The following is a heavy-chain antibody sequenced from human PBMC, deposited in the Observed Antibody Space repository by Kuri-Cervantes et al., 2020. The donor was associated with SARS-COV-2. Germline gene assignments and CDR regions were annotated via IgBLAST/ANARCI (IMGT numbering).Heavy chain of an antibody. J-gene: IGHJ4*02. V-gene: IGHV3-30*18. CDR3: AKDGAGAHDF. CDR2: ISYDGNNK. D-gene: IGHD4/OR15-4a*01. Sequence: GESLKISCAASGFKFSGTDMHWVRQAPGKGLEWVAFISYDGNNKKCIASGKGRFTISRDNSQNKLYLQMRSLRPEDTAMYYCAKDGAGAHDFWGQGTLVTVSS. CDR1: GFKFSGTD.